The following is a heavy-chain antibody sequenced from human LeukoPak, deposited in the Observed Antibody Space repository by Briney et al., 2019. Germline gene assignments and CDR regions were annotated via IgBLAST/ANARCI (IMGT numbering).Heavy chain of an antibody. Sequence: PGGSLRLSCAASGFTFDDYGMSWVRQAPGKGLEWVSGINWNGGSTGYADSVKGRFTISRDNAKNSLYLQMNSLRVEDTAVYYCARDNRPGLQSDVWGKGTTVTISS. CDR1: GFTFDDYG. CDR3: ARDNRPGLQSDV. V-gene: IGHV3-20*04. D-gene: IGHD1-14*01. J-gene: IGHJ6*04. CDR2: INWNGGST.